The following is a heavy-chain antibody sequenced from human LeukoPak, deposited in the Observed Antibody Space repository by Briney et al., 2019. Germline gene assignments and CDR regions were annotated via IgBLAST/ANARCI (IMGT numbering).Heavy chain of an antibody. CDR2: ISGSGGST. Sequence: PGGSLRLSCAASGFTFSNYAMSWVRQAPGKGLEWVSTISGSGGSTYYADSVKGRFTISRDNSKNTLFLQMNSLRAEDTAVYYCARVGRDGTSYYWGQGTLVTVSS. V-gene: IGHV3-23*01. D-gene: IGHD1-14*01. CDR3: ARVGRDGTSYY. CDR1: GFTFSNYA. J-gene: IGHJ4*02.